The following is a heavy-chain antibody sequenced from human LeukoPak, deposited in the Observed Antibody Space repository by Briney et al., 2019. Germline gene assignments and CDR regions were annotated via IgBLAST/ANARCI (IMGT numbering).Heavy chain of an antibody. J-gene: IGHJ5*02. CDR2: MNPNSGNT. V-gene: IGHV1-8*03. Sequence: ASVKVSCTASGYTFTSYDINWVRQATGQGLEWMGWMNPNSGNTGYAQKFQGRVTITADESTTTVYMQLSSLRSEDTAVYYCARVTHTVLSTWFDPGGKGTRVTVSS. D-gene: IGHD4-11*01. CDR3: ARVTHTVLSTWFDP. CDR1: GYTFTSYD.